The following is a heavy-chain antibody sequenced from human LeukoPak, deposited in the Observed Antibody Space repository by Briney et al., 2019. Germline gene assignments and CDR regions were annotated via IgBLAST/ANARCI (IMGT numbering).Heavy chain of an antibody. CDR3: AKVGDENMRRGELLLRRCYLDY. V-gene: IGHV1-69*13. D-gene: IGHD3-10*01. Sequence: SVTVSCKASGGTFNTYAISWVRQAPGQGLQWMGGIIPIYGTTYSPQNFQDRVTITADESTNTVYLELRSLTSEDTAMYYCAKVGDENMRRGELLLRRCYLDYWGQGTLIAVSS. CDR1: GGTFNTYA. J-gene: IGHJ4*02. CDR2: IIPIYGTT.